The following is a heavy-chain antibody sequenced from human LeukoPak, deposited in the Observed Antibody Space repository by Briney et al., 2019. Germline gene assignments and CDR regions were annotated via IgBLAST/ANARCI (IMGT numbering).Heavy chain of an antibody. CDR3: SCIAVGAMGTDFDY. D-gene: IGHD1-26*01. CDR1: GFTFGDYA. J-gene: IGHJ4*02. Sequence: GRSLRLSCTASGFTFGDYAMSWVRQAPGKGLEWVGFIRSKAYGGTTEYAASVKGRFTISRDDSKSIAYLQMNSLKTEDTAVYYCSCIAVGAMGTDFDYWGQGTLVTVSS. CDR2: IRSKAYGGTT. V-gene: IGHV3-49*04.